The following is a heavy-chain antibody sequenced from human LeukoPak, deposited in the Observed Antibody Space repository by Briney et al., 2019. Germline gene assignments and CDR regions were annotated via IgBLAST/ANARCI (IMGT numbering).Heavy chain of an antibody. CDR1: AFSFGKFA. CDR3: AKDPNGDYIGAFDF. Sequence: GGSLRLSCAASAFSFGKFALIWVRQAPGKGLEWVSAITANGGYTLYADAVKGRFTVSRDNSKNTLYLQINSLRPEDTAMYYCAKDPNGDYIGAFDFWGQGTMVTVSS. D-gene: IGHD4-17*01. J-gene: IGHJ3*01. CDR2: ITANGGYT. V-gene: IGHV3-23*01.